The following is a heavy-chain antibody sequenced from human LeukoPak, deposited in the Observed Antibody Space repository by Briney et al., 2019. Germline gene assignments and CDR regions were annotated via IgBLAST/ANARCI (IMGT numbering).Heavy chain of an antibody. CDR2: ISSSSSYI. Sequence: PGGSLRLSCAASGFTFSSYSMNWVRQAPGKGLEWVSSISSSSSYIYYADSVKGRFTISRDNAKNSLYLQMNSLRAEDTAVYYCARVESSGSGGDAFDIWGQGTMVTVSS. V-gene: IGHV3-21*01. J-gene: IGHJ3*02. D-gene: IGHD3-10*01. CDR1: GFTFSSYS. CDR3: ARVESSGSGGDAFDI.